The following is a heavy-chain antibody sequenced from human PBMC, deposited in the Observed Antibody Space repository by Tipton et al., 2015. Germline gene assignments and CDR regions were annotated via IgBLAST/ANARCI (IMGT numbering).Heavy chain of an antibody. V-gene: IGHV4-61*01. J-gene: IGHJ1*01. Sequence: LRLSCSVSGGSVSSGFYYWTWIRQTPAKGLEWIGYIFLPGSTNFNPSLRSRVTISVDTSENQFSLELMSVTAADTGVYFCARGQDETTSGEYFTHWGQGTLVTVSS. CDR3: ARGQDETTSGEYFTH. CDR1: GGSVSSGFYY. CDR2: IFLPGST. D-gene: IGHD2/OR15-2a*01.